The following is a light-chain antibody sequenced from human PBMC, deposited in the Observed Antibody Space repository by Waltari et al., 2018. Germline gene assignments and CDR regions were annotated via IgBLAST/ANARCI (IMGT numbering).Light chain of an antibody. CDR1: QSVSDY. V-gene: IGKV1-39*01. CDR2: TAS. Sequence: DIQMTQSPSYLSASLGDRVTITCRASQSVSDYLNWYQQKPGKAPRLLIYTASSLQSGVPSTFSGRGSGTEFTLTISSLQIEDFATYYCQQSYTTPYTFGQGTKLEIK. CDR3: QQSYTTPYT. J-gene: IGKJ2*01.